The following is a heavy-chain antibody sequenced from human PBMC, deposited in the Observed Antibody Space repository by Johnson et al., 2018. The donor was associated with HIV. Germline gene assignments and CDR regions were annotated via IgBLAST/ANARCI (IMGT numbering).Heavy chain of an antibody. CDR1: GFTFSSYW. Sequence: VQLVESGGGLVQRGGSLRLSCAVSGFTFSSYWMSWVRQAPGKGLEWVANIKGDGSEKYYADSVEGRFTIPRDNSKSTVFVQMNSLRAEDTAVYYCARDGGFSYFAFDIWGQGTTVAVSS. J-gene: IGHJ3*02. CDR2: IKGDGSEK. D-gene: IGHD5-18*01. CDR3: ARDGGFSYFAFDI. V-gene: IGHV3-7*01.